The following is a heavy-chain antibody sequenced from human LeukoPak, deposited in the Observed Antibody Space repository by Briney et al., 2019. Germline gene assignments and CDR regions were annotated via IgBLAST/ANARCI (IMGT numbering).Heavy chain of an antibody. V-gene: IGHV3-66*01. Sequence: PGGSLRLSCAASEFIVSINYMTWVRQAPGKGLEWVSLIYSRGDTKCADSVKGRFTISRDNSKNTLYLQMSSLRTEDTAVYYCAELGITMIGGVWGKGTTVTISS. J-gene: IGHJ6*04. CDR2: IYSRGDT. D-gene: IGHD3-10*02. CDR3: AELGITMIGGV. CDR1: EFIVSINY.